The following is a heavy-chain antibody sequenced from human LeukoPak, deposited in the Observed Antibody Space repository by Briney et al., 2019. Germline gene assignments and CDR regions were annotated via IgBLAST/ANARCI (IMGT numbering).Heavy chain of an antibody. CDR2: IRFDGRNK. V-gene: IGHV3-30*02. J-gene: IGHJ6*04. CDR3: AELGITMIGGV. D-gene: IGHD3-10*02. Sequence: GGSLRLSCAASGFTFSSYGTHWVRQAPGKGLEWVAFIRFDGRNKYYADSVKGRFTISRDNAKNSLYLQMNSLRAEDTAVYYCAELGITMIGGVWGKGTTVTISS. CDR1: GFTFSSYG.